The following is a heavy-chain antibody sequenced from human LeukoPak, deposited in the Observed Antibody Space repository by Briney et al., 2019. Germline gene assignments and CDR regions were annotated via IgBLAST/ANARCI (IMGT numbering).Heavy chain of an antibody. D-gene: IGHD3-10*01. CDR3: AKDGDGSGSNFDY. V-gene: IGHV3-23*01. CDR1: GFTFRSYA. CDR2: ISGSGGST. J-gene: IGHJ4*02. Sequence: PGGSLRLSCAASGFTFRSYAMSWVRQAPGKGLEWVSAISGSGGSTYYADSVKGRFTISRDNSKNTQYLQTNSLRAEDTAVYYCAKDGDGSGSNFDYWGQGTLVTVSS.